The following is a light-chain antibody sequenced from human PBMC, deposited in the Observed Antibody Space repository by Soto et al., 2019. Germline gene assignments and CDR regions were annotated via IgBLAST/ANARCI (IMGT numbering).Light chain of an antibody. CDR1: QSVSSN. V-gene: IGKV3-11*01. CDR3: QQRSNWSGT. Sequence: EIVMTQSPATLSVSPGERATLSCRASQSVSSNLAGYHQQPAQAPTLLLYDASNRATAIPPSFSGSGSGTAFTPTISSLEPQDFAVYYCQQRSNWSGTFGQGTKVDIK. J-gene: IGKJ1*01. CDR2: DAS.